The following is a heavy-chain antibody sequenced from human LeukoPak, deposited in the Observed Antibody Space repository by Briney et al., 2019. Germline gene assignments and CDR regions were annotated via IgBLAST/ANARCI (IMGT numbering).Heavy chain of an antibody. J-gene: IGHJ4*02. CDR1: GFTFSSYA. D-gene: IGHD5-18*01. V-gene: IGHV3-30*04. Sequence: GGSLRLSCAASGFTFSSYAMHWVRQAPGKGLEWVAVISYDGSNKYYADSVKGRFTISRDNSKNTLYLQMNSLRAEDTAVYYCARGRRIHLWLSIWGQGTLVTVSS. CDR3: ARGRRIHLWLSI. CDR2: ISYDGSNK.